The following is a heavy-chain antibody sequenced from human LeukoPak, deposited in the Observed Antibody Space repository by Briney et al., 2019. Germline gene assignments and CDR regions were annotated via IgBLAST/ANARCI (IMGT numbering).Heavy chain of an antibody. V-gene: IGHV3-74*01. D-gene: IGHD5-12*01. CDR2: INSGGSDT. CDR3: ARDRGGYSGYIY. Sequence: GGSLRLSCAASGFTFSSYWIHWVRQAPGEGLVWVSRINSGGSDTIYAESVKGRFTISRDNAKNTVYLQMNSLRAEDTAVYYCARDRGGYSGYIYWGQGTLVTVTS. CDR1: GFTFSSYW. J-gene: IGHJ4*02.